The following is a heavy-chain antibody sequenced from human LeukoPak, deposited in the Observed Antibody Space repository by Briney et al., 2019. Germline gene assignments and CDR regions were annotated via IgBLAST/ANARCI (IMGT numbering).Heavy chain of an antibody. CDR3: ARALGVVFDY. V-gene: IGHV6-1*01. CDR1: GDRVSSNLAT. D-gene: IGHD2-8*01. CDR2: TYYRSKWSN. J-gene: IGHJ4*02. Sequence: SQTLSLTCVIYGDRVSSNLATWNWIRQSPSRGLEWLGRTYYRSKWSNDYAVSVNSRLTINPDTSKNHFSLQLRFVTPEDTALYFCARALGVVFDYWGQGTLVTVSS.